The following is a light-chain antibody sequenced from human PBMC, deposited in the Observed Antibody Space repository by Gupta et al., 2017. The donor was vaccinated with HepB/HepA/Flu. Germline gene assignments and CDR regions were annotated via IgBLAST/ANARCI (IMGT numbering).Light chain of an antibody. CDR3: QVWDSSSDHVV. J-gene: IGLJ2*01. Sequence: SYVLTQPPSVSVAPGKTARITCGGNNIGSKSVHWYQQKPGQAHVRVVYDDSDRPPGIPERFSGSNSGNTATLTSSRVEDGDEADYYCQVWDSSSDHVVFGGGTKLTVL. CDR2: DDS. CDR1: NIGSKS. V-gene: IGLV3-21*03.